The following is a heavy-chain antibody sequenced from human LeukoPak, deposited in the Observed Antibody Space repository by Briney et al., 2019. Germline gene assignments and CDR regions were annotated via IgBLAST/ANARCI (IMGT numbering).Heavy chain of an antibody. CDR1: GYTLTELS. J-gene: IGHJ4*02. CDR3: ATVRGSSWYYFDY. V-gene: IGHV1-24*01. D-gene: IGHD6-13*01. CDR2: FDPEDGET. Sequence: ASVTVSFKVSGYTLTELSMHWVRQAPGKGLEWMGGFDPEDGETIYAQKFQGRVTMTEDTSTDTAYRELSSLRSEDTAVYYCATVRGSSWYYFDYWGQGTLVTVSS.